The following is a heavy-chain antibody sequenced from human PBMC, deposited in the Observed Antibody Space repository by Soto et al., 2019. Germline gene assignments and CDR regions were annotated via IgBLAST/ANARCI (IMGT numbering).Heavy chain of an antibody. CDR3: ARELWGKQQLADY. CDR2: IWYDGSNT. V-gene: IGHV3-33*01. J-gene: IGHJ4*02. CDR1: GFFLRDFG. D-gene: IGHD6-13*01. Sequence: GGSLRLSCVASGFFLRDFGMHWVRQAPGKGLEWVSVIWYDGSNTYQGESVKGRFTMSRDISKNTLYLQMDSLRAEDTAVYYCARELWGKQQLADYWGQGTLVTVSS.